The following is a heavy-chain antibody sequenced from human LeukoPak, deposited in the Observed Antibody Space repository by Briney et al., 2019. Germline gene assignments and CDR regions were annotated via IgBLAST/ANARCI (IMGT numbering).Heavy chain of an antibody. D-gene: IGHD3-10*01. Sequence: GGSLRLSCAASGFTFNNYAMNWVRQAPGKGLEWVSHISPSGDSTYYADSVKGRFTISRDSSKNTLSLQMSSLRAEDTAVYYCAKDFLWFGELSYYFDYWGQGTLVTVSS. CDR2: ISPSGDST. V-gene: IGHV3-23*01. CDR1: GFTFNNYA. CDR3: AKDFLWFGELSYYFDY. J-gene: IGHJ4*02.